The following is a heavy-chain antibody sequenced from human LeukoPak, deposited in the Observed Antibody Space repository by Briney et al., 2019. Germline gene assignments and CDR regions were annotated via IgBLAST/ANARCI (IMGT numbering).Heavy chain of an antibody. J-gene: IGHJ4*02. D-gene: IGHD3-9*01. Sequence: GGSLRLSCAASGFPFSSYAMSWVRQSPGKGLEWVSAISGGNGNTYYAYYADSVRGRFTISRDSSKNTLYLQMNSLRAEDTAVYYCAKFYDILTGYFDYWGQGTLVTVSP. V-gene: IGHV3-23*01. CDR1: GFPFSSYA. CDR2: ISGGNGNTYYA. CDR3: AKFYDILTGYFDY.